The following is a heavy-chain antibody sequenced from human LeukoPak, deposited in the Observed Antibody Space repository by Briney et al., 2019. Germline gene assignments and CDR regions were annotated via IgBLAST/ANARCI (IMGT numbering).Heavy chain of an antibody. D-gene: IGHD3-22*01. CDR2: ISSSSSTI. V-gene: IGHV3-48*01. J-gene: IGHJ3*02. Sequence: GGSLRLSCAASGFTFSSYSMNWVRQAPGKGLEWVSYISSSSSTIYYADSVKGRFALSRDNAKNSLYLQMNSLRAEDTAVYYYASDHHRRRDDSQARNTFDIWGQGTMVTVSS. CDR3: ASDHHRRRDDSQARNTFDI. CDR1: GFTFSSYS.